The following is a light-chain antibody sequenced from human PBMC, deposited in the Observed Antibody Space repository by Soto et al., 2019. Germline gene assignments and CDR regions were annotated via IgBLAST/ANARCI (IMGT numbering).Light chain of an antibody. CDR2: KAS. CDR3: QHYNSYSEA. V-gene: IGKV1-5*03. CDR1: QTISSW. J-gene: IGKJ1*01. Sequence: DIQMTQSPSTLSGSVGDRVTITCRASQTISSWLAWYQQKPGKAPKLLIYKASTLKRGVPSRFSGSGSGTEFNLTISSLQPDDFATYYCQHYNSYSEAFGQGTKVELK.